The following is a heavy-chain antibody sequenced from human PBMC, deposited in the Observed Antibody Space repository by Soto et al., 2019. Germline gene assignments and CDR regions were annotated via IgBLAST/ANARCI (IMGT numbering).Heavy chain of an antibody. Sequence: QVLLQKSGPGLVKPSETLSLTCTVSGGSITSYFLNWIRQAPGKGLEWIGYIYHNESTNYNPSLTSGVTVSLDMSKNLFSLNLKAVAAADTAIYFCARDHNESFDIWGQGTLVTVSS. V-gene: IGHV4-59*13. J-gene: IGHJ3*02. CDR1: GGSITSYF. CDR2: IYHNEST. CDR3: ARDHNESFDI.